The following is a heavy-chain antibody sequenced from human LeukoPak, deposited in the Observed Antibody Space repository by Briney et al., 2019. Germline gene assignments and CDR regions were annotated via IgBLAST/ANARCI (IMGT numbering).Heavy chain of an antibody. J-gene: IGHJ4*02. V-gene: IGHV3-74*01. Sequence: GGSLRLSCVASGFTLSSHWMHWVRQAPGKGLVWVSRMNSDGSSTSYADSVKGRFAISRDNAKNTLYLQMNSLRVEDTAVYHCASDTVDTAVGIDYWGQGTLVTVSS. CDR2: MNSDGSST. CDR1: GFTLSSHW. D-gene: IGHD5-18*01. CDR3: ASDTVDTAVGIDY.